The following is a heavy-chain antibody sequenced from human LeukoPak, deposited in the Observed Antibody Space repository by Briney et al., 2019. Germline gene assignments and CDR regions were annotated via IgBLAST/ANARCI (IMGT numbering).Heavy chain of an antibody. CDR2: IKQDGSEK. CDR1: GFIPSSYW. V-gene: IGHV3-7*01. J-gene: IGHJ4*02. D-gene: IGHD5-18*01. Sequence: RGSLRLSCAASGFIPSSYWMSWVRQAPGNGLEWVAQIKQDGSEKYYVDSVKGRFTISRDNAKNSLYLQMNNLRAEDTAVYYCARGKRGYSFGDYWGQGTLVTVSS. CDR3: ARGKRGYSFGDY.